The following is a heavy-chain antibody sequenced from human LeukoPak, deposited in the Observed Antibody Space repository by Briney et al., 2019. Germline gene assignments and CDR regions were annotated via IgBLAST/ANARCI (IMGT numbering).Heavy chain of an antibody. Sequence: PGGSLRLSCAASGFTFTTYWMSWVRQAPGKGLEWVANIKQDGTEKYYVDSVKGRFTISRDNAKNSLYLQMNSPRAEDTALYYCARRVSAQDYYYYMDVWGKGTTVTVSS. CDR3: ARRVSAQDYYYYMDV. D-gene: IGHD3-10*01. CDR1: GFTFTTYW. CDR2: IKQDGTEK. J-gene: IGHJ6*03. V-gene: IGHV3-7*03.